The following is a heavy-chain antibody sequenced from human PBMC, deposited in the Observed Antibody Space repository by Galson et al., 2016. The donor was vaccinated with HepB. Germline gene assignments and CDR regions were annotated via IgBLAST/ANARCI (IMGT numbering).Heavy chain of an antibody. CDR2: ISPDGTTT. Sequence: SLRLSCAASGFIFSSDWMHWVRQVPGKGLVWVSRISPDGTTTIYADSVKGRFTISRDNGKNTLYMQMNSLRVEDTAVYFCARDLGAYQPYYYGMDVWGRGTLVTVSS. J-gene: IGHJ6*02. CDR1: GFIFSSDW. CDR3: ARDLGAYQPYYYGMDV. V-gene: IGHV3-74*01.